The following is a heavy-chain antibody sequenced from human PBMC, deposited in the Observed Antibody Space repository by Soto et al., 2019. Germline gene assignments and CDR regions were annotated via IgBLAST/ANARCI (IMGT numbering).Heavy chain of an antibody. CDR3: ARVLVGYDILTGYYHDAFDI. D-gene: IGHD3-9*01. V-gene: IGHV6-1*01. Sequence: SPTLSLTCAISGDSVSSNSAAWNWIRQSPSRGLEWLGRTYYRSKWYNDYAVSVKSRITINPDTSKNQFSLQLNSVTPEDTAVYYCARVLVGYDILTGYYHDAFDIWGQGTMVTVSS. CDR1: GDSVSSNSAA. J-gene: IGHJ3*02. CDR2: TYYRSKWYN.